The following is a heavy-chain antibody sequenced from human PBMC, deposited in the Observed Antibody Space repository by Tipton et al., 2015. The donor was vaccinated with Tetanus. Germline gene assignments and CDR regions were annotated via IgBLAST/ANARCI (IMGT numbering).Heavy chain of an antibody. V-gene: IGHV3-66*01. CDR3: ARGILANFGH. CDR1: GFSVSSNY. D-gene: IGHD2/OR15-2a*01. J-gene: IGHJ4*02. CDR2: IYSGGST. Sequence: SLRLSCAASGFSVSSNYMSWVRQAPGKGLEGVSVIYSGGSTYYADSVKGRFTISRDNSKNTLYLQMNSLRAEDTAVYYCARGILANFGHWGQGFLVAVSS.